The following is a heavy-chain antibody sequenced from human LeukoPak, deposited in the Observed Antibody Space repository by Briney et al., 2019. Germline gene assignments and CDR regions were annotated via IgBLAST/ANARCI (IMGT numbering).Heavy chain of an antibody. CDR3: ARSCPLAPDAFDI. D-gene: IGHD5-12*01. CDR2: IYPGDSDT. Sequence: GESQKMSCKGSGYSFTSYWIGWVRQTPGKGLEWMGIIYPGDSDTRYSPSFQGQVTISADKSISTAYLQWSSLKASDTAMYYCARSCPLAPDAFDIWGQGTMVIVSS. J-gene: IGHJ3*02. V-gene: IGHV5-51*01. CDR1: GYSFTSYW.